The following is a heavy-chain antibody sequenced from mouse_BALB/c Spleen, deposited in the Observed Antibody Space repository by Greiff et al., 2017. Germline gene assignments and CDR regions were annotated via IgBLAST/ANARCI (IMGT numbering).Heavy chain of an antibody. J-gene: IGHJ4*01. Sequence: EVQLVESGGGLVKPGGSLKLSCAASGFTFSSYAMSWVRQSPEKRLEWVAEISSGGSYTYYPDTVTGRFTISRDNAKNTLYLEMSSLRSEDTAMYYCARVVTTVYYYAMDYWGQGTSVTVSS. CDR1: GFTFSSYA. CDR3: ARVVTTVYYYAMDY. V-gene: IGHV5-9-4*01. D-gene: IGHD1-1*01. CDR2: ISSGGSYT.